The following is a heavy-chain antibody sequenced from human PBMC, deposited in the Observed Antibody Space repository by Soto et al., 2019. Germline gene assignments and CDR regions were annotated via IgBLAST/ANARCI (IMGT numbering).Heavy chain of an antibody. CDR3: ARDFYGGFSYSPGDN. CDR1: GFTFWGDW. D-gene: IGHD2-15*01. J-gene: IGHJ4*02. V-gene: IGHV3-7*01. Sequence: EVQLVESGGGLVQPGGSLRLSCVASGFTFWGDWMNWVRQAPGKGLEWVANIKQDGSAKQYLDSVRGRFTISRDNSKNSVYLQMNSLRAEDSALEDCARDFYGGFSYSPGDNWGLGTLVTVSS. CDR2: IKQDGSAK.